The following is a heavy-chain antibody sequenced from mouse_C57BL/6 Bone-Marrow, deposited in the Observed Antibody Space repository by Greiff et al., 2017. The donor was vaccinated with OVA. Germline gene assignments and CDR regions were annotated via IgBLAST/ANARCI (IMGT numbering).Heavy chain of an antibody. J-gene: IGHJ4*01. CDR2: INPGSGGT. Sequence: QVQLKESGAELVRPGTSVKVSCKASGYAFTNYLIEWVKQRPGQGLEWIGVINPGSGGTNYNEKFKGKATLTADKSSSTAYMQLSSLTSEDSAVYFCARLSDPYYAMDYWGQGTSVTVSS. CDR3: ARLSDPYYAMDY. V-gene: IGHV1-54*01. CDR1: GYAFTNYL.